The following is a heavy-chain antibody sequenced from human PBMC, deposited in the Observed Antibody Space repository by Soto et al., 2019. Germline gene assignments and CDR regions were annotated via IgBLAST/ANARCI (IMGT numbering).Heavy chain of an antibody. D-gene: IGHD5-18*01. CDR2: IYPGDSDT. CDR3: ARHDVDTAMVRGIVSYGMDV. Sequence: PGESLKISCKGSGYSFTSYWIGWVRQMPGKGLEWMGIIYPGDSDTRYSPSFQGQVTISADKSISTAYLQWSSLKASDTAMYYCARHDVDTAMVRGIVSYGMDVWGQGTTVTVSS. CDR1: GYSFTSYW. V-gene: IGHV5-51*01. J-gene: IGHJ6*02.